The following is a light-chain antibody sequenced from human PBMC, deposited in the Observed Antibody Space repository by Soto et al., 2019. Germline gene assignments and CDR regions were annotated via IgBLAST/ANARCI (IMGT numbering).Light chain of an antibody. CDR3: QQGHTFPST. J-gene: IGKJ1*01. V-gene: IGKV1-39*01. CDR1: QGFSSY. Sequence: DIQMTQSPSSLSASVGDRVTMTCRASQGFSSYLNWYQLQPGKAPQLLVYDASNLQSGVPSRFSGSESRTVFTLTNSSLQPEDYASYYCQQGHTFPSTFGQGTKVEIK. CDR2: DAS.